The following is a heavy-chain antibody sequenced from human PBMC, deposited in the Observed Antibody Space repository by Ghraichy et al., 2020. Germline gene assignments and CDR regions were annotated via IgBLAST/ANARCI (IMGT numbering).Heavy chain of an antibody. CDR2: ISTNSIYI. V-gene: IGHV3-11*03. CDR3: VKGRGPSSGWILDY. CDR1: GFTFTDCH. Sequence: GGSLRLSCAASGFTFTDCHMSWVRQAPGKGLEWISYISTNSIYINHADSVKGRFTISRDDAKKSLYLQMNSLRAEDTAVYFCVKGRGPSSGWILDYWGQGILVTVST. J-gene: IGHJ4*02. D-gene: IGHD5-18*01.